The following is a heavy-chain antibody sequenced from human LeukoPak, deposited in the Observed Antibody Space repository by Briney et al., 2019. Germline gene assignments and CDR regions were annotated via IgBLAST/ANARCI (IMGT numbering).Heavy chain of an antibody. J-gene: IGHJ4*02. Sequence: ASVKVSCKASGYTFTSYYMHWVRQAPGQGLEWMGIINPNAGTTSYAQKFQGRVTVTRDTSTSTVYMELSSLRSEDTAVYYCARDLSGGTLRYFDWLPPDYWGQGTLVTVSS. CDR2: INPNAGTT. CDR1: GYTFTSYY. CDR3: ARDLSGGTLRYFDWLPPDY. V-gene: IGHV1-46*01. D-gene: IGHD3-9*01.